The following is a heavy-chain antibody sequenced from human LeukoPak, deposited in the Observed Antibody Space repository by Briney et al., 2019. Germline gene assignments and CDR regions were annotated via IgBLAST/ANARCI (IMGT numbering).Heavy chain of an antibody. CDR3: AGYYYDSSRGFDL. CDR2: ISGSGATL. J-gene: IGHJ5*02. Sequence: GGSLRLSCAASGFNFSDHYMSWVRQTPGRPLEWVSYISGSGATLHHADSVKGRFTISRDNAKNSLYLQMNSLRAEDTALYYCAGYYYDSSRGFDLWGQGTLVTVSA. D-gene: IGHD3-22*01. V-gene: IGHV3-11*01. CDR1: GFNFSDHY.